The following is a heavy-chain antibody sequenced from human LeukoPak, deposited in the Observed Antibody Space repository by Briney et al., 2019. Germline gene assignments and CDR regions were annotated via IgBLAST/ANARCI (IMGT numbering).Heavy chain of an antibody. CDR2: ISGSGGST. V-gene: IGHV3-23*01. CDR1: GFTFSSYA. CDR3: AKRKALDYYDSSGGLSFDI. Sequence: QTGGSLRLSCAASGFTFSSYAMSWVRQAPGKGLEWVSAISGSGGSTYYADSVKGRFTISRDNSKNTLYLQMNSLRAEDTAVYYCAKRKALDYYDSSGGLSFDIWGQGTMVTVSS. J-gene: IGHJ3*02. D-gene: IGHD3-22*01.